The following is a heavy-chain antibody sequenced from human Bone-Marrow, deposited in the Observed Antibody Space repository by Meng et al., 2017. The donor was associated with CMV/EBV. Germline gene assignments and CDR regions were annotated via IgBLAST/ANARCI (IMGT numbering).Heavy chain of an antibody. CDR3: ARGRYVWASMVRGVTPFDY. D-gene: IGHD3-10*01. Sequence: GESLKISCAASGFTFSSYSMNWVRQAPGKGLEWVSSISSSSSYIYYADSVKGRFTISRDNAKNSLYLQMNSLRAEDTAVYYCARGRYVWASMVRGVTPFDYWGQGTLVTVSS. CDR1: GFTFSSYS. CDR2: ISSSSSYI. J-gene: IGHJ4*02. V-gene: IGHV3-21*01.